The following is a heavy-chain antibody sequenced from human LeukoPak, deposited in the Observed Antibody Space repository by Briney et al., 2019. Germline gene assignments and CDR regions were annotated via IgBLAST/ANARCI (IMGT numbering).Heavy chain of an antibody. D-gene: IGHD3-22*01. CDR1: GGSFSGYY. Sequence: SETLSLTCAVYGGSFSGYYWSWIRQPPGKGLEWIGYIYYSGSTNYNPSLKSRVTISVDTSKNQFSLKLSSVTAADTAVYYCARSPYDSSGYYFGYWGQGTLVTVSS. CDR3: ARSPYDSSGYYFGY. CDR2: IYYSGST. J-gene: IGHJ4*02. V-gene: IGHV4-59*01.